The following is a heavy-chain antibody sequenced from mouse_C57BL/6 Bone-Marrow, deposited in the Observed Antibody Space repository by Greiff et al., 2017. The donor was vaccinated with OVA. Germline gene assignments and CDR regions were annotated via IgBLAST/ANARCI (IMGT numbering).Heavy chain of an antibody. CDR3: TELRYAMDY. V-gene: IGHV1-15*01. Sequence: SGAELVRPGASVTLSSKASGYTFTDYEMHWVKQTPVHGLEWIGAIDPETGGTAYNQKFKGKAILTADKSSSTAYMELRSLTSEDSAVYYCTELRYAMDYWGQGTSVTVSS. CDR1: GYTFTDYE. D-gene: IGHD1-1*01. CDR2: IDPETGGT. J-gene: IGHJ4*01.